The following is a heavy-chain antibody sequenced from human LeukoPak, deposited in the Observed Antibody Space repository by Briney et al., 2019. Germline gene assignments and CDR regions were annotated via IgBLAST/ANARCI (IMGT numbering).Heavy chain of an antibody. CDR2: ITGSGTT. CDR3: AKDFVVVPGNVNYFNS. D-gene: IGHD2-21*02. V-gene: IGHV3-23*01. CDR1: GLMFSNYG. Sequence: PGGSLRLSCAASGLMFSNYGMNWVRLAPGKGLEWVSGITGSGTTYYADSVKGRFSISRDNSKSTLFLQMNSLRAEDTAMYYCAKDFVVVPGNVNYFNSWGQGTLVTVSS. J-gene: IGHJ4*02.